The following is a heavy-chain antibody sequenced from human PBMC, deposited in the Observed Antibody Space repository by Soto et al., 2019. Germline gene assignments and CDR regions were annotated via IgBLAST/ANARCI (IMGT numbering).Heavy chain of an antibody. CDR2: IYYSGST. CDR1: GGSISSSSYY. V-gene: IGHV4-39*01. J-gene: IGHJ4*02. D-gene: IGHD5-12*01. Sequence: PSETLSLTCTVSGGSISSSSYYWGWIRQPPGKGLEWIGSIYYSGSTYYNPSLKSRVTISVDTSKNQFSLKLSSVTAADTAVYYCARQIGYSGYVMYFDYWGQGTLVTVSS. CDR3: ARQIGYSGYVMYFDY.